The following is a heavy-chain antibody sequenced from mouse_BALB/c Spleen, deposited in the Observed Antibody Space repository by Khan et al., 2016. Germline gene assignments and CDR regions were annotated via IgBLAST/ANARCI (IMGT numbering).Heavy chain of an antibody. J-gene: IGHJ3*01. CDR3: ARSERLRWFAY. D-gene: IGHD1-2*01. CDR1: GFNIKDTY. CDR2: IDPANGNT. V-gene: IGHV14-3*02. Sequence: VQLQQSGAELVKPGASVKLSCTASGFNIKDTYMHWVKQRPEQGLEWIGRIDPANGNTKYDPKFQGKATITADTSSNTAYLQLSSLTSEDTAGYYCARSERLRWFAYWGQGTLVTVSA.